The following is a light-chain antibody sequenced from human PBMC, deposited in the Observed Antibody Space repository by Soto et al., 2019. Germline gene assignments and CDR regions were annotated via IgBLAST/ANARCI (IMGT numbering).Light chain of an antibody. CDR2: DAS. Sequence: ILMTQSPATLSVSPGERATLSCRASQSVSNNLAWYQQKPGQAPRLLIYDASTRATGIPARFSGSEPGTEFTLTSSGLQSEDFAVYYCQQYNNWPPWTFGQGTKVEIK. J-gene: IGKJ1*01. V-gene: IGKV3-15*01. CDR1: QSVSNN. CDR3: QQYNNWPPWT.